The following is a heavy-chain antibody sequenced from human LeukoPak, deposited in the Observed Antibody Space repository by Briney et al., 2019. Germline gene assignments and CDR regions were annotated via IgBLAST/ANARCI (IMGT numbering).Heavy chain of an antibody. Sequence: SETLSLTCTVSGGSINSYYWNWIRQPPGKGLEWIGYICHSGSTNYNPSLKSRVTISLDTSKNQFSLKLTSVTAADTAIYYCARVGGMTTINNAAFDIWGQGTMVTVSS. CDR2: ICHSGST. D-gene: IGHD5-24*01. J-gene: IGHJ3*02. V-gene: IGHV4-59*01. CDR1: GGSINSYY. CDR3: ARVGGMTTINNAAFDI.